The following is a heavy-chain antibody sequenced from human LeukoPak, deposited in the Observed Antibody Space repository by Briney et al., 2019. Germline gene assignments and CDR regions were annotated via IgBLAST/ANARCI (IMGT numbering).Heavy chain of an antibody. D-gene: IGHD3-22*01. CDR3: ARVTDYYDSSGYKPFDY. J-gene: IGHJ4*02. CDR1: GYTFTSYD. Sequence: ASVKVSCKASGYTFTSYDINWVREATGQGLEWMGWMNPNSGNTGYAQKFQGRVTMTRNTSISTAYMELSSLRSEDTAVYYCARVTDYYDSSGYKPFDYWGQGTLVTVSS. CDR2: MNPNSGNT. V-gene: IGHV1-8*01.